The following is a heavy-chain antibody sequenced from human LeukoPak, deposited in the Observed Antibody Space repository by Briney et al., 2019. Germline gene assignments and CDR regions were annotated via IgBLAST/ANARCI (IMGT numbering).Heavy chain of an antibody. V-gene: IGHV3-23*01. J-gene: IGHJ4*02. CDR1: GFTFSSYA. CDR3: AKXXXXXILPPNDY. Sequence: AGGSLRLSCAASGFTFSSYAMSWVRQAPGKGLEWVSAISGSGGSTYYADSVKGRFTISRDNSKNTLYLQMNSLRAEDTAVYYCAKXXXXXILPPNDYWGQGTLVTVS. D-gene: IGHD3-3*01. CDR2: ISGSGGST.